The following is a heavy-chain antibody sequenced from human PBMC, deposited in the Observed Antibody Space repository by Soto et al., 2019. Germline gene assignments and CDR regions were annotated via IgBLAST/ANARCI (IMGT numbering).Heavy chain of an antibody. Sequence: SLRLSCAASGFTFDDYAMHWVRQAPGKGLEWVSGISWNSGSIGYADSVKGRFTISRDNAKNSLYLQMNSLRAEDTALYYCAKDRDSPLAYCGGDCYSVPGAFDIWGQGTMVTVSS. CDR1: GFTFDDYA. CDR3: AKDRDSPLAYCGGDCYSVPGAFDI. V-gene: IGHV3-9*01. J-gene: IGHJ3*02. CDR2: ISWNSGSI. D-gene: IGHD2-21*01.